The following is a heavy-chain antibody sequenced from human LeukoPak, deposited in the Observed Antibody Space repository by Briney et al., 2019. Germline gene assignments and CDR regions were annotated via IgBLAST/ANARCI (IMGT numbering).Heavy chain of an antibody. CDR2: IYSGGST. V-gene: IGHV3-66*04. J-gene: IGHJ6*02. Sequence: GASLRLSCAASGFTVSSNYMSWVRQAPGKGLEWVSVIYSGGSTYYADSVKGRFTISRDNSKNTLYLQMNSLRAEDTAVYYCARPNYYYYGMDVWGQGTTVTVSS. CDR3: ARPNYYYYGMDV. CDR1: GFTVSSNY.